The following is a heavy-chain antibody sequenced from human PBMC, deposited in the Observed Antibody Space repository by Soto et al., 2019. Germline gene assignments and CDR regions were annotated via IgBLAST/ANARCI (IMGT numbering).Heavy chain of an antibody. J-gene: IGHJ4*02. CDR1: SFSITNSSYY. Sequence: SLTCTLTSFSITNSSYYWGSTSRPPGKGLEWIGTIYYSGITYYNPSLKSRVTISVDTSKNQFSLKLTSVTAADTAVYYCARHGSNWGQGTLVTIS. CDR3: ARHGSN. V-gene: IGHV4-39*01. CDR2: IYYSGIT.